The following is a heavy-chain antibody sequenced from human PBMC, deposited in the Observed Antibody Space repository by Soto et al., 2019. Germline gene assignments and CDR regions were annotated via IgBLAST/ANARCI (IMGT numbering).Heavy chain of an antibody. J-gene: IGHJ4*02. CDR3: AREGGVVVVAAHDY. V-gene: IGHV3-74*01. Sequence: EVQLVESGGGLVQPGGSLRLSCAASGFTFSSYWMHWVRQAPGKGLMWVSRINSDGSSTSYADSVKGRFTISRDNAKNTLYLQMNSLRAEDTAVYYCAREGGVVVVAAHDYWGQGTLVTVSS. CDR2: INSDGSST. CDR1: GFTFSSYW. D-gene: IGHD2-15*01.